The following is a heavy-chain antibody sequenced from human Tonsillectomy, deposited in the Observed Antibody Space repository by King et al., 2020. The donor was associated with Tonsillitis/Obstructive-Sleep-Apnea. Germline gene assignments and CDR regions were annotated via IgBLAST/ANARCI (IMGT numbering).Heavy chain of an antibody. D-gene: IGHD3-16*01. CDR2: IHHSGST. V-gene: IGHV4-4*02. Sequence: VQLQESGPGLVKPSGTLSLTCAVSGGSISSTKWWSWVRHPPGKGLEWIGEIHHSGSTNHNPSLKNRVSMSVDKSKNQFSLRLSSVTAADTAVYYCASAKGDFAIDHWGQGTLVTVSS. CDR3: ASAKGDFAIDH. CDR1: GGSISSTKW. J-gene: IGHJ4*02.